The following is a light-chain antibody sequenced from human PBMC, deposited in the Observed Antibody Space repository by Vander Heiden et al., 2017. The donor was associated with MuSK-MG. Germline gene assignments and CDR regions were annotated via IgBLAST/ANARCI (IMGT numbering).Light chain of an antibody. CDR2: RNN. Sequence: QSVLTQPPSASGTPGQSVTISCSGSSSNIGSNTVNWYQQLTGTVPKRRIDRNNQRPSGVPDRFAGSKSGTSASTTITVLQSEDEADYYCAAWDDSLNGVVFGGGTKLTVL. CDR1: SSNIGSNT. V-gene: IGLV1-44*01. CDR3: AAWDDSLNGVV. J-gene: IGLJ3*02.